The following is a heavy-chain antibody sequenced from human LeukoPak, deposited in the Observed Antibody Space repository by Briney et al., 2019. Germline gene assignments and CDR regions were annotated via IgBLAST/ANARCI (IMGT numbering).Heavy chain of an antibody. CDR1: GFTFRDYA. D-gene: IGHD5-18*01. CDR3: AKGEQLWDGRFDY. CDR2: ISWNSGSI. J-gene: IGHJ4*02. V-gene: IGHV3-9*01. Sequence: GGSLRLSCAASGFTFRDYAMHWVRQAPGKGLEWVSGISWNSGSIGQADSVKGRFTISRDNAKNSLYLQMNSLRGEDTALYYCAKGEQLWDGRFDYWGQGTLVTVSS.